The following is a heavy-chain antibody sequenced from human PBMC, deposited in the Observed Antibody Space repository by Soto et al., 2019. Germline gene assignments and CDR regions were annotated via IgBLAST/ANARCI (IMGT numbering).Heavy chain of an antibody. V-gene: IGHV4-4*02. CDR3: ATKIAVAEFLFGY. D-gene: IGHD6-19*01. Sequence: PSETLSLTCAVSSGSISSSNWWSWVRQPPGKGLEWIGEIYHSGSTNYNPSLKSRVTISVDKSKNQFSLKLSSVTAADTAVYYCATKIAVAEFLFGYWGQGTLVTVSS. CDR1: SGSISSSNW. J-gene: IGHJ4*02. CDR2: IYHSGST.